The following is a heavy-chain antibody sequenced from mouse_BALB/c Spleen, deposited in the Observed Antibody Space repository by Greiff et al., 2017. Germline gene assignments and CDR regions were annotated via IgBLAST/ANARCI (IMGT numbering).Heavy chain of an antibody. Sequence: EVKLVESGGGLVQPGGSRKLSCAASGFTFSSFGMHWVRQAPEKGLEWVAYISSGSSTIYYADTVKGRFTISRDNPKNTLFLQMTSLRSEDTAMYYCARSRLGVFDYWGQGTTLTVSS. CDR2: ISSGSSTI. V-gene: IGHV5-17*02. CDR1: GFTFSSFG. CDR3: ARSRLGVFDY. J-gene: IGHJ2*01.